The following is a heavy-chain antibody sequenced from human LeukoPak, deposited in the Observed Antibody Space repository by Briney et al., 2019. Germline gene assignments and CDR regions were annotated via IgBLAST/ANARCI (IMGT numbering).Heavy chain of an antibody. CDR3: VRLLPASRHYFDY. J-gene: IGHJ4*02. Sequence: GGSLRLSCAASGLIVSSDYLAWVRQAPGKGLEWISVIYGGGATYYADSVRGRFTISRDNSKNELFLQMNSLRVEDTAVYHCVRLLPASRHYFDYWGQGTLVTVSS. CDR2: IYGGGAT. D-gene: IGHD6-6*01. CDR1: GLIVSSDY. V-gene: IGHV3-53*01.